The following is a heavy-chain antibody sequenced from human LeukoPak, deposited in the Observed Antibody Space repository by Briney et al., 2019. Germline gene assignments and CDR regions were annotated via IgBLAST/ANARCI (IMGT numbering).Heavy chain of an antibody. D-gene: IGHD6-19*01. J-gene: IGHJ4*02. V-gene: IGHV4-4*07. CDR1: GGSISSYY. Sequence: SETLSLTCTVSGGSISSYYWSWIRQPAGKGLEWIGRIYTSGSTNYNPSLKSRVTMSVDTSKNQFSLKLSSVTAADTAVYYCASDYSGLSEGYFDYWGQGTLVTVSS. CDR2: IYTSGST. CDR3: ASDYSGLSEGYFDY.